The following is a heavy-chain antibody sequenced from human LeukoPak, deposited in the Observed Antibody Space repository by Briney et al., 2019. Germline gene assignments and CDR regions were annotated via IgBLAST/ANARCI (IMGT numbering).Heavy chain of an antibody. CDR3: VGDVNSLFDY. Sequence: GGSLRLSCAASGFTFSDYYMSWIRQAPGKGLEWISYIRSNGDTIFYADSVRGRFTISRDNAKNSLYLQMNSLRAEDTAVYYCVGDVNSLFDYWGQGTLVTVSS. D-gene: IGHD4-11*01. CDR1: GFTFSDYY. CDR2: IRSNGDTI. J-gene: IGHJ4*02. V-gene: IGHV3-11*04.